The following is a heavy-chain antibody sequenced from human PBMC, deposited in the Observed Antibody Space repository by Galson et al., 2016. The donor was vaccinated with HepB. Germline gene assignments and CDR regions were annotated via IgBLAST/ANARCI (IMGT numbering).Heavy chain of an antibody. CDR1: GVSIRSGGYY. J-gene: IGHJ3*02. D-gene: IGHD4-17*01. V-gene: IGHV4-31*03. CDR2: IFYSGAT. Sequence: TLSLTCNVSGVSIRSGGYYWSRIRQHPGKGLEWIGNIFYSGATEDNPSLKSRVTISVDTSKNQFSLKLSSVTAADTAIYFCASDHPLYGDFFAFDIWGPGTMVPVSS. CDR3: ASDHPLYGDFFAFDI.